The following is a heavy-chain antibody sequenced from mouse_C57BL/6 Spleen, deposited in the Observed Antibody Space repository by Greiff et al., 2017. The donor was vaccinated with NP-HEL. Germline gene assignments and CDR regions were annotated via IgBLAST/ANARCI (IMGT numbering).Heavy chain of an antibody. D-gene: IGHD3-2*02. CDR3: ARMGSSGD. Sequence: VQLQQSGAELVMPGASVKLSCKASGYTFTSYWMHWVKQRPGQGLEWIGEIDPSDSYTNYNQKFKGKSTLTVDKSSSTAYMQLSSLTSEDSAVYYCARMGSSGDWGQGTLVTVSA. V-gene: IGHV1-69*01. J-gene: IGHJ3*01. CDR2: IDPSDSYT. CDR1: GYTFTSYW.